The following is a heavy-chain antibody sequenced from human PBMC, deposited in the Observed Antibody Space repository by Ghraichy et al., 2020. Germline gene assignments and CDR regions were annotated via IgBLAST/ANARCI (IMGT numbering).Heavy chain of an antibody. CDR2: ISYDGSNK. CDR3: AKDLQRIQLWFGMDV. Sequence: GGSLRLSCAASGFTFSSYGMHWVRPAPGKGLEWVAVISYDGSNKYYADSVKGRFTISRDNSKNTLYLQMNSLRAEDTAVYYCAKDLQRIQLWFGMDVWGQGTTVTVSS. V-gene: IGHV3-30*18. CDR1: GFTFSSYG. J-gene: IGHJ6*02. D-gene: IGHD5-18*01.